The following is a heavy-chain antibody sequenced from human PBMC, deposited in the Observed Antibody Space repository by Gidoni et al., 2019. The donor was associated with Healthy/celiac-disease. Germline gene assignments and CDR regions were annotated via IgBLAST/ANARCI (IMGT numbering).Heavy chain of an antibody. CDR3: ARDHYPPRGAVVAAIENYGMDV. CDR2: IIPSFGTA. D-gene: IGHD2-15*01. J-gene: IGHJ6*02. CDR1: GGSFSSHP. V-gene: IGHV1-69*06. Sequence: QVQLVQSGAEVKKPGSSVKVSCKASGGSFSSHPIRWARQAPGQGLEWMGGIIPSFGTAKYAQKFQGRVTITADKSTSTAYMELSSLRSEDTAVYYCARDHYPPRGAVVAAIENYGMDVWGQGTTVTVSS.